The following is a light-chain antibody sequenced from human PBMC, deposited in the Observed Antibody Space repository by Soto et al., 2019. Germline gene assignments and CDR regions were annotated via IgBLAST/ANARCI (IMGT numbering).Light chain of an antibody. CDR2: EVS. CDR1: QSLLHITGETF. CDR3: MQSTQLPPT. Sequence: DIVMTQSPLSLPVTPGEPASISCRSSQSLLHITGETFLFWYLQKPGQSPQLLIYEVSTRVSGVPDRFSGSGSGTDFTLEISRVETDDVGIYCCMQSTQLPPTFGQGTRLEIK. V-gene: IGKV2D-29*02. J-gene: IGKJ5*01.